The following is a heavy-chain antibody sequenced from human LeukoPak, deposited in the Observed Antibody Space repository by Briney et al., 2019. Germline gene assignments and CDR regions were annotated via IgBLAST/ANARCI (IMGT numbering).Heavy chain of an antibody. V-gene: IGHV1-8*01. CDR3: AKRRYCSGGSCHPNQNIVEYDFDY. D-gene: IGHD2-15*01. Sequence: GASVKVSCKASGYTFTSYDINWVRQATGQGLEWMGWMNPTSANTGYAQRFQGRVTMTRNTSISTAYMELSSLTSEDTAVYYCAKRRYCSGGSCHPNQNIVEYDFDYWGQGTLVTVSS. J-gene: IGHJ4*02. CDR1: GYTFTSYD. CDR2: MNPTSANT.